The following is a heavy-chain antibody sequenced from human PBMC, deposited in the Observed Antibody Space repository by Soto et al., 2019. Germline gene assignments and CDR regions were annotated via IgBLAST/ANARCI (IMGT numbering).Heavy chain of an antibody. J-gene: IGHJ6*02. CDR3: ARLAYCGGDCYLYYYGMDV. CDR1: GYSFTSYW. Sequence: GESLKISCKASGYSFTSYWIGWVRQMPGKGLEWMGIIYPGESDTRYRPSFQGQVTISADKSISTAYLQWSSLKASDTAMYYCARLAYCGGDCYLYYYGMDVWGQGTTVTVSS. D-gene: IGHD2-21*02. V-gene: IGHV5-51*01. CDR2: IYPGESDT.